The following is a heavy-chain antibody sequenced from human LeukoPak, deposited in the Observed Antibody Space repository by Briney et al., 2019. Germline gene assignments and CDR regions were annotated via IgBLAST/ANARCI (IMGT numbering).Heavy chain of an antibody. CDR3: AREFLPEGYYDSSGYDY. CDR1: GGSISSGGYY. V-gene: IGHV4-31*03. J-gene: IGHJ4*02. CDR2: IYYSGST. Sequence: SETLSLTCTVSGGSISSGGYYWSWIRQHPGKSLGWIGYIYYSGSTYYNPSLKSRVTISVDTSKNQFSLKLSSVTAADTAVYYCAREFLPEGYYDSSGYDYWGQGTLVTVSS. D-gene: IGHD3-22*01.